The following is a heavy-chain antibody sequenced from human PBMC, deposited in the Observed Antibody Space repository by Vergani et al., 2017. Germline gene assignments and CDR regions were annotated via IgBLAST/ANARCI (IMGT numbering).Heavy chain of an antibody. CDR3: AKGGTITIFGSVDYY. CDR2: IASSGTIT. Sequence: DVELLESGGALVQPGGSLRLSRAASGFRFSNYAMSWVRQAPGKGLEWVAAIASSGTITYYSDSVKSRFTVSRDNSQNTLFLQMSSLRAEDTALYYCAKGGTITIFGSVDYYWGQGTLVTVSS. V-gene: IGHV3-23*01. D-gene: IGHD3-3*01. CDR1: GFRFSNYA. J-gene: IGHJ4*02.